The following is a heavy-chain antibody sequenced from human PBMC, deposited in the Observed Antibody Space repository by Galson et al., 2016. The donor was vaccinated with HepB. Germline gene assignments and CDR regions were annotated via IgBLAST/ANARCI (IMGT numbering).Heavy chain of an antibody. Sequence: SLRLSCAASGFSFSISGMSWVRQTPGRGLEWISGITGSGDTTHYADSVRGRFIISRDNSKNTLYLFMNNLRPGDTAVYYCGKRGGFDYWGQGALVTVSS. J-gene: IGHJ4*02. CDR2: ITGSGDTT. CDR1: GFSFSISG. V-gene: IGHV3-23*01. D-gene: IGHD3-16*01. CDR3: GKRGGFDY.